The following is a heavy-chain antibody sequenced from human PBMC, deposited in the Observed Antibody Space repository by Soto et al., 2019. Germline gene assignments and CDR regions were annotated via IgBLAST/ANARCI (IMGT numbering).Heavy chain of an antibody. CDR3: AREVIPLTTDWYFDL. CDR2: IYDSGST. V-gene: IGHV4-30-4*01. D-gene: IGHD4-17*01. CDR1: GGSISGGVGGLYY. Sequence: QLQLRESGPGLVKPSETLSLTCTVSGGSISGGVGGLYYWSWIRQPPGKGLGWIGYIYDSGSTYYNLSLKSRVTISVDTSKNQFPLRLSSVTAADTAVYYCAREVIPLTTDWYFDLWGRGTLVTVSS. J-gene: IGHJ2*01.